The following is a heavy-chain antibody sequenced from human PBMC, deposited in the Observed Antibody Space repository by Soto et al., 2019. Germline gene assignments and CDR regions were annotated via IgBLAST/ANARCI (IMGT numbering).Heavy chain of an antibody. Sequence: EVQLAESGGGLVLPGGSLRLSCVASGFTFDFYWITWVRQTPGKELERVANIKVDGSEKYCMDSVKGRFNIYRDNARNSVYLQMNSLRVEDTAVYYCTRDRGYQTFDYWGQGTVVTVSS. CDR2: IKVDGSEK. D-gene: IGHD3-10*01. CDR3: TRDRGYQTFDY. J-gene: IGHJ4*02. CDR1: GFTFDFYW. V-gene: IGHV3-7*05.